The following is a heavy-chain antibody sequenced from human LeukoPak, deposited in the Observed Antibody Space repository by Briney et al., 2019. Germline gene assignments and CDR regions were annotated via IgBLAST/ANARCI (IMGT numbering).Heavy chain of an antibody. CDR1: GGSISTSNYY. J-gene: IGHJ6*03. V-gene: IGHV4-39*07. CDR3: ARVAPPIVLMVYAIQSYYYYMDV. Sequence: PSETLSLTCTVSGGSISTSNYYWGWIRQPPGKGLEWIGNIFYSGSTYYSPSLKSRVTISLDTSRNQFSLKLNSVTAADTAVYYCARVAPPIVLMVYAIQSYYYYMDVWGKGTTVTVSS. CDR2: IFYSGST. D-gene: IGHD2-8*01.